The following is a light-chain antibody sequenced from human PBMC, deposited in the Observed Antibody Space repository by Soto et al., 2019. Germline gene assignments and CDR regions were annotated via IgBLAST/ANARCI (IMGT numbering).Light chain of an antibody. CDR2: AAS. CDR3: QQSYSTLFT. J-gene: IGKJ3*01. Sequence: DIQMTQSPSSLSASVGDRVTITCRASQSISSYLNWYQQKPGKAPKLLIYAASSLQSGVPSRFSDSGSGTDFTLSISSLQPEDFATYYCQQSYSTLFTFGPGTKVDI. V-gene: IGKV1-39*01. CDR1: QSISSY.